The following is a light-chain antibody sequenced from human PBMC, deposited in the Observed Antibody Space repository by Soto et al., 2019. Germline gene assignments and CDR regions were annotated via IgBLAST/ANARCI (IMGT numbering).Light chain of an antibody. Sequence: QSALTQPAPVSGSPGQSITISCTGTSSDVGGYNYVSWYQQHPGKAPKLMIYEVSNRPSGVSNRFSGSKSGNTASLTISGLQAEDEADYYCSSYTSSSTLLFGGGTKVTVL. CDR1: SSDVGGYNY. CDR3: SSYTSSSTLL. CDR2: EVS. V-gene: IGLV2-14*01. J-gene: IGLJ2*01.